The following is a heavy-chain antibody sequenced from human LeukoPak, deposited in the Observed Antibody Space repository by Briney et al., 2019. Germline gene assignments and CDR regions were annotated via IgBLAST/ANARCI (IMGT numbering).Heavy chain of an antibody. CDR3: ARYIVVVPAAAWGYFDL. CDR1: GDTFTSYG. V-gene: IGHV1-18*01. D-gene: IGHD2-2*01. CDR2: ISAYNGNT. Sequence: GASVKVSCKASGDTFTSYGISWVRQAPGQGLEWMGWISAYNGNTNYAQKLQGRVTMTTDTSTSTAYMELRSLRSDDTAVYYCARYIVVVPAAAWGYFDLWGRGTLVTVSS. J-gene: IGHJ2*01.